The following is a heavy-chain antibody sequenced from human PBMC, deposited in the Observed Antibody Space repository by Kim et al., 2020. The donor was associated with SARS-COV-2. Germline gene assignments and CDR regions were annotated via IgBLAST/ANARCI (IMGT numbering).Heavy chain of an antibody. Sequence: SVTVSCKASGGTFSSYAISWVRQAPGQGLEWMGGIIPIFGTANYAQKFQGRVTITADESTSTAYMELSSLRSEDTAVYYCAKEQYSSSWTGPVDYWGQGTLVTVSS. D-gene: IGHD6-13*01. CDR2: IIPIFGTA. V-gene: IGHV1-69*13. CDR3: AKEQYSSSWTGPVDY. CDR1: GGTFSSYA. J-gene: IGHJ4*02.